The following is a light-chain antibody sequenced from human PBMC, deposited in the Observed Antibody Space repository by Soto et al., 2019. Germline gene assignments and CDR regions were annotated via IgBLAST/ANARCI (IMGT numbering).Light chain of an antibody. V-gene: IGKV1-39*01. CDR2: AVS. CDR3: RQSYSAPRT. Sequence: DIQMTQSPSSLSASVGDRVTITCRASQRMSSYLNWYQQKPGKAPKILIYAVSNLQSGVPSRFSGSGSGTDFTLTISSLQPEDFATYYWRQSYSAPRTFGQGTKVEIK. CDR1: QRMSSY. J-gene: IGKJ1*01.